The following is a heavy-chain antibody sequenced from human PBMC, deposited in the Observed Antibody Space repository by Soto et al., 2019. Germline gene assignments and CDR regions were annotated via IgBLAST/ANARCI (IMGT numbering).Heavy chain of an antibody. J-gene: IGHJ4*02. Sequence: PGGSLRLSCAASGFTFSSYAMHWVRQAPGKGLEWVAVISYDGSNKYYADSVKGRFTISRDNSKNTLYLQMNSLRAEDTAVYYCARDFGYYDILTCYYPLRIFDYWGQGTLVTVSS. D-gene: IGHD3-9*01. CDR3: ARDFGYYDILTCYYPLRIFDY. CDR2: ISYDGSNK. CDR1: GFTFSSYA. V-gene: IGHV3-30-3*01.